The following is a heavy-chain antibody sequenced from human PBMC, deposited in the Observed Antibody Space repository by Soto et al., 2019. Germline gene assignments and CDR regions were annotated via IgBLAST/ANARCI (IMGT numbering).Heavy chain of an antibody. Sequence: GGSLRLSCVASGFTFSGYGMHWVRQAPGKGLEWVAIIWHDGSNTYYADSVKGRFTISRDNPKNTVYLQMNSLRAEDTAVYYCAKDPQYYYGDYFDYWGQGTLVTVSS. J-gene: IGHJ4*02. CDR2: IWHDGSNT. CDR3: AKDPQYYYGDYFDY. D-gene: IGHD3-10*01. CDR1: GFTFSGYG. V-gene: IGHV3-33*06.